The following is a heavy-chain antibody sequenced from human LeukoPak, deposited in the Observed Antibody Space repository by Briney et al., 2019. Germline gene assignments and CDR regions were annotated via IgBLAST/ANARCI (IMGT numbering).Heavy chain of an antibody. D-gene: IGHD5-24*01. Sequence: GGSLRLSCAASGFTFSSYGMSWVRQAPGKGLEWVSSISSSSSYIYYADSVKGRFTISRDNSKNTLYLQMNSLRAEDTAVYYCAKLISPYDYWGQGTLVLVSS. J-gene: IGHJ4*02. V-gene: IGHV3-21*01. CDR2: ISSSSSYI. CDR3: AKLISPYDY. CDR1: GFTFSSYG.